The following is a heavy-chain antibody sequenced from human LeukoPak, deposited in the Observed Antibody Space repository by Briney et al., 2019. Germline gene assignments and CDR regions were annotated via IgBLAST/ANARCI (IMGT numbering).Heavy chain of an antibody. CDR1: GGTFSSYA. Sequence: SVKVSRKASGGTFSSYAISWVRQAPGQGLEWMGGIIPIFGTANYAQKFQGRVTITADESTSTAYMELSSLRSEDTAVYYCASYRWELLGGAFDYWGQGTLVTVSS. CDR3: ASYRWELLGGAFDY. D-gene: IGHD1-26*01. J-gene: IGHJ4*02. CDR2: IIPIFGTA. V-gene: IGHV1-69*13.